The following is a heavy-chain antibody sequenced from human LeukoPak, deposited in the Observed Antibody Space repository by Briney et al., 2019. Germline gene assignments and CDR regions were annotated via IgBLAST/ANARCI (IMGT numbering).Heavy chain of an antibody. J-gene: IGHJ6*02. CDR3: AIGFGKAAANVFGGYTMDV. V-gene: IGHV3-66*02. CDR1: GFTVDSNY. D-gene: IGHD6-13*01. CDR2: IYASGST. Sequence: AGSLRLSCAASGFTVDSNYMSWVRQAPGKGLEWVGLIYASGSTNYADSVRGRFTISRDNSKNPLYLKMNSVRPEDTAVYYCAIGFGKAAANVFGGYTMDVWGQGTTVTVSS.